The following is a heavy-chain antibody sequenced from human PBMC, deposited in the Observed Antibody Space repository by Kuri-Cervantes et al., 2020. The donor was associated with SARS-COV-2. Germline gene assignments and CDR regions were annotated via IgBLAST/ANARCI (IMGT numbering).Heavy chain of an antibody. D-gene: IGHD3-10*01. V-gene: IGHV5-10-1*01. Sequence: KVSCKGSGYSFTSYWISWVRQMPGKGLEWMGRIDPSDSYTNYSPSFQGHVTISTDKSISTAYLQWSSLEASDTAMYYCARLAKMVWGVIGLDYWGQGTLVTVSS. CDR3: ARLAKMVWGVIGLDY. CDR2: IDPSDSYT. J-gene: IGHJ4*02. CDR1: GYSFTSYW.